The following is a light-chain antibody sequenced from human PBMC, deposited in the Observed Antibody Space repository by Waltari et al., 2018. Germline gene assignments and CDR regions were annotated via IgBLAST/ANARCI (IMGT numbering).Light chain of an antibody. Sequence: QTVVTQEPSLSVSPGGTVPLPCALSSGSVSTTSYATWYRQTPGQPPRTLLYKANTRSSGVPDRFSGSILGNKVALTITGAQADDESDYYCSLYMGSGIWGFGGGTKLTVL. CDR1: SGSVSTTSY. CDR3: SLYMGSGIWG. CDR2: KAN. V-gene: IGLV8-61*01. J-gene: IGLJ3*02.